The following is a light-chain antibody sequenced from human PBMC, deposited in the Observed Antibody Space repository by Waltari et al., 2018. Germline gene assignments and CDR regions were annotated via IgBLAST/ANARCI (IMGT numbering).Light chain of an antibody. CDR3: AAWDDSLSGFWT. J-gene: IGLJ2*01. CDR1: SSNIGSNH. Sequence: QSVLTQTPSVSATPGQRITIYCSGSSSNIGSNHVDWNQQVPGAAPKLLLYNNNERPPGIPDRFSGTKSGTSASLAISGLRSEDEANYYCAAWDDSLSGFWTFGGGTKVTVL. V-gene: IGLV1-47*01. CDR2: NNN.